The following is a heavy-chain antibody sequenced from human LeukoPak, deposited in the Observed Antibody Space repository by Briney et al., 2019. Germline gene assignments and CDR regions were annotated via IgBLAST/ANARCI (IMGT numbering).Heavy chain of an antibody. D-gene: IGHD3-22*01. Sequence: GGFLRLSCGASGFTFSTYWMTWVRLAPGKGLEYVSAISSNGGSTYYANSVKGRFTISRDNSKNTLYLQMGSLGAEDMAVYYCARDPGYGGYYFLGVFDIWGQGTMVTVSS. V-gene: IGHV3-64*01. CDR2: ISSNGGST. J-gene: IGHJ3*02. CDR1: GFTFSTYW. CDR3: ARDPGYGGYYFLGVFDI.